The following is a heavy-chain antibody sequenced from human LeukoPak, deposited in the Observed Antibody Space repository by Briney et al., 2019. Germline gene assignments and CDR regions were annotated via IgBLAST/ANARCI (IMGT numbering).Heavy chain of an antibody. CDR3: ARDSFAWSDYYYGMDV. V-gene: IGHV3-33*01. Sequence: GGSLRLSCAASGFTFSSYGMHWVRQAPGKGLEWVAVIWYDGSNKYYADSVKGRFTISRDNSKNTLYPQMNSLRAEDTAVYYCARDSFAWSDYYYGMDVWGQGTTVTVSS. D-gene: IGHD2-15*01. CDR1: GFTFSSYG. J-gene: IGHJ6*02. CDR2: IWYDGSNK.